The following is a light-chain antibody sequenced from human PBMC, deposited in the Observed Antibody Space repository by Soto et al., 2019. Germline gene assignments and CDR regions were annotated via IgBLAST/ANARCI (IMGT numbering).Light chain of an antibody. CDR3: QQYDSWPPSYT. J-gene: IGKJ2*01. CDR1: QSVSTY. V-gene: IGKV3-15*01. CDR2: GAS. Sequence: MTQSPATLSVSLGDRATLSCRASQSVSTYLAWYQQKPGQAPRLLIYGASTRATGIPARFSGSGSETDFTLTISSLQSEDFAVYYCQQYDSWPPSYTFGQGTKLEIK.